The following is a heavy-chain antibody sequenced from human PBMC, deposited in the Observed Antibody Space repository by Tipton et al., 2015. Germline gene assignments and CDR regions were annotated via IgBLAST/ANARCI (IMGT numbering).Heavy chain of an antibody. CDR1: GFDFSDYY. CDR3: ARDRTWLQFAGNIPFDY. D-gene: IGHD5-24*01. Sequence: GSLRLSCGASGFDFSDYYMTWIRQAPGKGLEWVSSISSSASITDYAESVRGRFTISRDNAKNSLYLQMNSLRGDDTAVYYCARDRTWLQFAGNIPFDYWGQGTLVTVSS. CDR2: ISSSASIT. V-gene: IGHV3-11*01. J-gene: IGHJ4*02.